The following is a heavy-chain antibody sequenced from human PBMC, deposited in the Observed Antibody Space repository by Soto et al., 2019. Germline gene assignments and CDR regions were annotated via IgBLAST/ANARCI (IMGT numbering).Heavy chain of an antibody. CDR3: ARDGYGPEAYYFDS. Sequence: ASVKVSCKASGYTFSRYGISWVRQAPGQGLEWMGWISGYNGDTNYAQKFQGRVTMTIDTSTTTAYMELRGLTSDDTAVYYCARDGYGPEAYYFDSWGQGTLVTVSS. D-gene: IGHD5-12*01. CDR1: GYTFSRYG. V-gene: IGHV1-18*01. CDR2: ISGYNGDT. J-gene: IGHJ4*02.